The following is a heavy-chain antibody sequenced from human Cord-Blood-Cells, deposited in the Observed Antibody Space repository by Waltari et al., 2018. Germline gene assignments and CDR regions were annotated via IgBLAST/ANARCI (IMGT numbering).Heavy chain of an antibody. D-gene: IGHD5-12*01. CDR3: AHSLSGYDSCDY. Sequence: QITLKESGPTLVKPTQTLTLTCTFSGFSLSTSGVGVGWILQPPGKALEWLALIYWNDDKRYSPSLKSRLTITKDTSKNQVVLTMTNMDPVDTATYYCAHSLSGYDSCDYWGQGTLVTVSS. CDR1: GFSLSTSGVG. CDR2: IYWNDDK. J-gene: IGHJ4*02. V-gene: IGHV2-5*01.